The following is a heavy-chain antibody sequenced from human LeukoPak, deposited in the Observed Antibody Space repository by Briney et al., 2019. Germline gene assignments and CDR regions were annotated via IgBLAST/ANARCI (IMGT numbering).Heavy chain of an antibody. J-gene: IGHJ5*02. CDR3: ARETVGSTGAFDP. Sequence: SDTLSLTCTVSGGSISSYYWSWIRQPPGKGLEWIGYIHYSGSTNNNPSLKSRVTISLDTSKNQFSLKLSSVTAADTAVYYCARETVGSTGAFDPWGQGTLVTVSS. D-gene: IGHD4-23*01. CDR1: GGSISSYY. V-gene: IGHV4-59*01. CDR2: IHYSGST.